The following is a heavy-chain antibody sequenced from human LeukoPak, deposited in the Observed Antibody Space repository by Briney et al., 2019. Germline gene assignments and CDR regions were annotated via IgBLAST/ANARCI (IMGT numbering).Heavy chain of an antibody. CDR1: GYTFTSYG. Sequence: ASVKVSCKASGYTFTSYGISWVRQAPGQGLEWMGWISAYNGNTNYAQKLQGRVTVTTDTSTSTAYMELRSLRSDDTAVYYCARDLHGSGSYYIPDLRFEDWGQGTLVTVSS. CDR2: ISAYNGNT. D-gene: IGHD3-10*01. V-gene: IGHV1-18*01. J-gene: IGHJ4*02. CDR3: ARDLHGSGSYYIPDLRFED.